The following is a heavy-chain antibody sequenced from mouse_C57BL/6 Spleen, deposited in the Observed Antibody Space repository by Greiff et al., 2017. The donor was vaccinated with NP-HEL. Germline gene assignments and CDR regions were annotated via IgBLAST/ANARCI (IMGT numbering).Heavy chain of an antibody. V-gene: IGHV14-1*01. J-gene: IGHJ3*01. D-gene: IGHD2-3*01. CDR1: GFNIKDYY. Sequence: VHLQQSGAELVRPGASVKLSCTASGFNIKDYYMHWVKQRPEQGLEWIGRIDPEDGDTEYAPKFQGKATMTADTSSNTAYLQLSSLTSEDTAVYYCTTFLIYDGYYSFAYWGQGTLVTVSA. CDR2: IDPEDGDT. CDR3: TTFLIYDGYYSFAY.